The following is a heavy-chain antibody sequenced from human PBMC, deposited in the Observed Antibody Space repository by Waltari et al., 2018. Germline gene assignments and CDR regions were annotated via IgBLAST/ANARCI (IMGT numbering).Heavy chain of an antibody. J-gene: IGHJ6*02. CDR3: ARDYPDIAAAGTDYYYYYGMDV. V-gene: IGHV1-46*01. CDR1: GYTFTSYY. CDR2: INPSGGST. D-gene: IGHD6-13*01. Sequence: QVQLVQSGAEVKKPGASVKVSCKASGYTFTSYYMHWVLQAPGQGLEWMGIINPSGGSTSYAQKFQGRVTMTRDTSTSTVYMELSSLRSEDTAVYYCARDYPDIAAAGTDYYYYYGMDVWGQGTTVTVSS.